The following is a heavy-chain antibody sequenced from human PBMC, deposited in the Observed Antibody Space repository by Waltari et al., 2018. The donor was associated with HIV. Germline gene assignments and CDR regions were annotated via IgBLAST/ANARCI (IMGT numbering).Heavy chain of an antibody. CDR1: GFPFSDYS. Sequence: EVQLLESGGGVVQPGGSLRLSCAASGFPFSDYSISWVRQAPGKGMEWVSASSPTGDSTSDEDAVKGRFTISRDNSKNTVYLQMNSLRAEDTAIYYCAKKGHLSGGNWKRDYFDYWGQGTLVTVSS. CDR3: AKKGHLSGGNWKRDYFDY. J-gene: IGHJ4*02. D-gene: IGHD2-15*01. CDR2: SSPTGDST. V-gene: IGHV3-23*01.